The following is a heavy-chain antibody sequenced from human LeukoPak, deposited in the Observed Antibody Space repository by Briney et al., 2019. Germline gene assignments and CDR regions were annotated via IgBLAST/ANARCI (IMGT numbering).Heavy chain of an antibody. Sequence: SETLSHTCTISGGSISSYYWSWIRQPPGKGLEWIGYIYYSGSTNYNPSLKSRVTISVDTSKNQFSLKLSSVTAADTAVYYCARGSGSGSYYLFDYWGQGTLVTVSS. CDR2: IYYSGST. J-gene: IGHJ4*02. CDR3: ARGSGSGSYYLFDY. CDR1: GGSISSYY. D-gene: IGHD3-10*01. V-gene: IGHV4-59*01.